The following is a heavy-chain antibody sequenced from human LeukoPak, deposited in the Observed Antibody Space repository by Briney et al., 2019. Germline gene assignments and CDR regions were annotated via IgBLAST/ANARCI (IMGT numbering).Heavy chain of an antibody. D-gene: IGHD6-13*01. V-gene: IGHV3-30*18. J-gene: IGHJ4*02. CDR3: AKAGYSSSWYVDY. CDR1: GFTFSSYA. Sequence: GGSLRLSCAASGFTFSSYAMNWVRQAPGKGLEWVAVISNDGSNKYYADSVKGRFTISRDNSKNTLYLQMNSLRAEDTAVYYCAKAGYSSSWYVDYWGQGTLVLVSS. CDR2: ISNDGSNK.